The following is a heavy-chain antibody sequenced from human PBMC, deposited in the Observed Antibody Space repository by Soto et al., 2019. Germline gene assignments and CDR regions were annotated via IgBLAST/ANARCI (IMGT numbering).Heavy chain of an antibody. J-gene: IGHJ6*02. CDR2: IIPIFGTA. D-gene: IGHD6-6*01. Sequence: QVQLMQSGAEVKKPGSSVKVSCKASGGTFSSYAISWVRQAPGQGLEWMGGIIPIFGTANYAQKFQGRVTITTDESTSTAYMDLSSLRSEDTAVYYCARYYKVGPARKKVSGYYYYGMDVWGQGTTVTVSS. V-gene: IGHV1-69*01. CDR3: ARYYKVGPARKKVSGYYYYGMDV. CDR1: GGTFSSYA.